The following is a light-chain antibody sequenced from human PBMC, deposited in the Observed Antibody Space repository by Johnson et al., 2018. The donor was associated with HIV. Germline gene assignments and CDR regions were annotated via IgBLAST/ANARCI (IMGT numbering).Light chain of an antibody. CDR3: GTWDSSLSEYV. Sequence: QPVLTQPPSVSAAPGQTVTISCSGSSSNIGSNYVSWYQQVPGTAPKLLIFDTYQRPSGIPDRFSGSRSGTSATLGVTGLQTGDEVDYYCGTWDSSLSEYVFGTGTKVTVL. J-gene: IGLJ1*01. V-gene: IGLV1-51*01. CDR2: DTY. CDR1: SSNIGSNY.